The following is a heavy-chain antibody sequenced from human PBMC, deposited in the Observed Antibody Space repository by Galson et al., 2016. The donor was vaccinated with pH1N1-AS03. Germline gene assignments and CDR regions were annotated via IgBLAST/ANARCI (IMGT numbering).Heavy chain of an antibody. D-gene: IGHD2-2*02. CDR3: SKEGLEIPLGWFHP. V-gene: IGHV1-69*13. J-gene: IGHJ5*02. CDR2: IIPIFGSP. CDR1: GVTFSTFS. Sequence: SVKVSCKAYGVTFSTFSITWVRQAPGQGLEWMGRIIPIFGSPQYNEKFQDRVTITADEPTNTIFMELSSLTSDDTAFYYCSKEGLEIPLGWFHPWGQGTLVTVSS.